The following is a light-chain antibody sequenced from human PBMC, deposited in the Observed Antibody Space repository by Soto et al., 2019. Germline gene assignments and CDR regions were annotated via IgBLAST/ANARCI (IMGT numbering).Light chain of an antibody. V-gene: IGLV1-40*01. Sequence: QSVLTQPPSVSGAPGQRVTISCTGSSSNIGAGYDVHWYQQLPGTAPKLLIYGNSNRPSGVPDRSSGSKSGTSASLAITGLQAEDEADYYCQSYDSCLPYVFGTGTKLTVL. CDR1: SSNIGAGYD. CDR3: QSYDSCLPYV. J-gene: IGLJ1*01. CDR2: GNS.